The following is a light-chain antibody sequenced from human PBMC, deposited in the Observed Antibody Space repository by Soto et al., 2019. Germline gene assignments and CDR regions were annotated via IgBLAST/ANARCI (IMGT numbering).Light chain of an antibody. J-gene: IGLJ1*01. V-gene: IGLV2-14*01. CDR2: EVS. Sequence: QSVLTQPASVSGSPGQSITISCTGTSSDVGNYNYVSWYQQHSGRAPKLMIFEVSNRPSGVSNRFSGSKSGNTASLTISGLQTEDEADYYCSSYTTSSTRVFGSGTKGTVL. CDR1: SSDVGNYNY. CDR3: SSYTTSSTRV.